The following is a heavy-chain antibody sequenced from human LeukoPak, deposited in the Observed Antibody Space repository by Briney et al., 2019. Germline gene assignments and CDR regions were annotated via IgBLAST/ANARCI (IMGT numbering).Heavy chain of an antibody. CDR1: GFTFSSYA. D-gene: IGHD3-3*01. J-gene: IGHJ4*02. V-gene: IGHV3-23*01. Sequence: GGSLRLSCAASGFTFSSYAMSWVRQAPGKGLEWVSAISGSGGSTYYADSVKGRFTISRDNSKNTLYLQMNSLRAEDTVVYYCAKQEWLLPYFDYWGQGTLVTVSS. CDR3: AKQEWLLPYFDY. CDR2: ISGSGGST.